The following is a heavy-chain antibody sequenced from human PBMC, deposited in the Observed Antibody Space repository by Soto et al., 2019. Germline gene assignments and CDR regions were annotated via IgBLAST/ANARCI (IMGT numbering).Heavy chain of an antibody. Sequence: QVQLQESGPGLVKPSGTLSLTCTVSGGSISSDYWNWIRQPPGKGLEWIDYIHSGSTTYSASLRSRVTISVDTSKNQFSLKLSSVTAADTAVYFCARHDGSRSTDYWGQGTLVTVSS. D-gene: IGHD3-10*01. CDR2: IHSGST. V-gene: IGHV4-59*08. CDR1: GGSISSDY. CDR3: ARHDGSRSTDY. J-gene: IGHJ4*02.